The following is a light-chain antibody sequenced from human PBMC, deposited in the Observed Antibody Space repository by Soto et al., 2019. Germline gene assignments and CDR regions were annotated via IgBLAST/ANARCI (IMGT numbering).Light chain of an antibody. CDR1: QTISSY. CDR2: AAS. Sequence: DIQMTQSPSSLSASVGDRVTITCRASQTISSYLNWYQQKPGKAPKLLIYAASSLQSGVASRFSGSGSGTDFTITISSLQPEDFATYSCKQSYSTPLTFGGGTKEEIK. CDR3: KQSYSTPLT. J-gene: IGKJ4*01. V-gene: IGKV1-39*01.